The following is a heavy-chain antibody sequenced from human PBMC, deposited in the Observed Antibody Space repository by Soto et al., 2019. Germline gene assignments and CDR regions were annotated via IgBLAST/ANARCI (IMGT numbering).Heavy chain of an antibody. CDR1: GFTFSGSA. V-gene: IGHV3-73*02. CDR3: LGMTMITTWSHY. Sequence: EVQLVESGGGLVQPGGSLKLSCAASGFTFSGSAMHWVRQASGKGLEWVGRIRSKANSYATEYAASVKGRFTISRDDSKNTAYLQMNSLKTEDTAVYYCLGMTMITTWSHYWGQGTLVTVSS. J-gene: IGHJ4*02. D-gene: IGHD3-22*01. CDR2: IRSKANSYAT.